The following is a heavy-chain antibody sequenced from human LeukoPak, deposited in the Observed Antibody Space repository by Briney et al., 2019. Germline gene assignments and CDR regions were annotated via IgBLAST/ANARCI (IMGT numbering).Heavy chain of an antibody. Sequence: SETLSLTCTVSGGSISSYYWSWIRQPPGKGLEWIGYIYYSGSTNYNPSLKSRVTISVDTSKNQSSLKLSSVTAADTAVYYCARAPSRSGAYFDYWGQGTLVTVSS. CDR3: ARAPSRSGAYFDY. D-gene: IGHD2-8*02. CDR2: IYYSGST. CDR1: GGSISSYY. J-gene: IGHJ4*02. V-gene: IGHV4-59*01.